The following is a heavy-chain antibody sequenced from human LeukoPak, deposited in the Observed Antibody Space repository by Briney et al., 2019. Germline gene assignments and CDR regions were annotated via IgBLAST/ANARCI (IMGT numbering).Heavy chain of an antibody. CDR2: IFPSGGEI. Sequence: GGSLRLSCAASGFTFSTFAMIWVRQPPGKGLEWVSSIFPSGGEIHYADSVRGRSTISRDNSKSTLSLQMNSLRAEDTAIYYCATYRQVLSPFESWGQGTLVTVSS. D-gene: IGHD2-8*02. V-gene: IGHV3-23*01. CDR1: GFTFSTFA. J-gene: IGHJ4*02. CDR3: ATYRQVLSPFES.